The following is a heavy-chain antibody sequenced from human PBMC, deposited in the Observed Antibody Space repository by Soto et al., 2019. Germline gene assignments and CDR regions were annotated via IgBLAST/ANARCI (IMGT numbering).Heavy chain of an antibody. J-gene: IGHJ4*02. CDR2: ISGSGVNT. V-gene: IGHV3-23*01. D-gene: IGHD4-17*01. Sequence: GGSLRLSCAASGFTFGSYAMSWVRQAPGKGLEWVSGISGSGVNTYYADSVKGRFTISRDTSKNTLYLQMNSLRAEDTAVYYCAKDRLRADYWGQGTLVTVSS. CDR1: GFTFGSYA. CDR3: AKDRLRADY.